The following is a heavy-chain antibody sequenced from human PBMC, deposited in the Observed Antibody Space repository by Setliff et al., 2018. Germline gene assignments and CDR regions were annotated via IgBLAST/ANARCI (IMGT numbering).Heavy chain of an antibody. D-gene: IGHD5-12*01. CDR2: IIPIFGTV. V-gene: IGHV1-69*05. Sequence: SVKVSCKASGGTFSSYAISWVRQAPGQGLEWMGGIIPIFGTVNYAQKFQGRVTITTDESTSTAYMELSSLRSEDTAVYYCATDVTVAAFDYWGQGTLVTVSS. J-gene: IGHJ4*02. CDR3: ATDVTVAAFDY. CDR1: GGTFSSYA.